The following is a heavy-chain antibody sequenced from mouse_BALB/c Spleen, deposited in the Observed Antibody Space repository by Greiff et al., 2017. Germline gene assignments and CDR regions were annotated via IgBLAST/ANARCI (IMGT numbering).Heavy chain of an antibody. D-gene: IGHD4-1*01. Sequence: QVHVKQSGAELARPGASVKMSCKASGYTFTSYTMHWVKQRPGQGLEWIGYINPSSGYTNYNQKFKDKATLTADKSSSTAYMQLSSLTSEDSAVYYCASKRELDYFDYWGQGTTLTVSS. J-gene: IGHJ2*01. CDR1: GYTFTSYT. CDR2: INPSSGYT. V-gene: IGHV1-4*01. CDR3: ASKRELDYFDY.